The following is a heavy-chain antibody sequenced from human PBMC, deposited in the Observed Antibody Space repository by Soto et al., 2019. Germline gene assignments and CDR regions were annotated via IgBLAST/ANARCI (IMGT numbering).Heavy chain of an antibody. CDR2: IYFGGSA. D-gene: IGHD6-19*01. V-gene: IGHV4-39*01. CDR3: ARHLNAVLLDY. J-gene: IGHJ4*02. Sequence: SATLSLTCPVPSGSISSGSYYWGWVRQPPGKGLEWIGSIYFGGSAYYNPSLKSRVTISVDTSKKHFSLNLDSVTAADTAVYYCARHLNAVLLDYWGQGTRVTVS. CDR1: SGSISSGSYY.